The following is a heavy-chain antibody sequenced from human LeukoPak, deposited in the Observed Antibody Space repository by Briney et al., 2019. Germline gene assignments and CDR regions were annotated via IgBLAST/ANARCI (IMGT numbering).Heavy chain of an antibody. CDR1: GFTFSSYA. J-gene: IGHJ6*03. Sequence: GGSLRLSCVASGFTFSSYALSWVRQAPGKGLEWVSSVSTSGGTTYSADSVKGRFTISRDNSKNTLYLQMNSLRAEDTAVFYCARSSRRVGASTPYYHYFYMDVWGKGTTVTVSS. CDR2: VSTSGGTT. D-gene: IGHD1-26*01. CDR3: ARSSRRVGASTPYYHYFYMDV. V-gene: IGHV3-23*01.